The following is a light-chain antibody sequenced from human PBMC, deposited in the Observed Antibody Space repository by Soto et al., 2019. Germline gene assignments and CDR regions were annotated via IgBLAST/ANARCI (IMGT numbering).Light chain of an antibody. CDR3: QERSNWPPWT. CDR2: DAS. V-gene: IGKV3-11*01. J-gene: IGKJ1*01. CDR1: QSVSSY. Sequence: EIVLTQSPATLSLSPGERATLSCRASQSVSSYLAWYQQKPGQAPRLLIYDASNRATGSPARFSGSGSGTDLSLTISGLEPEDFAVYYWQERSNWPPWTFGQGTKVEIK.